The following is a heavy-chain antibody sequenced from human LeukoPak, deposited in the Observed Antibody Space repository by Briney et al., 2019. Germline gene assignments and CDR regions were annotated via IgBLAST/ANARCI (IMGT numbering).Heavy chain of an antibody. D-gene: IGHD3-3*01. CDR1: GFTLSIYS. CDR2: ISSSSSYI. Sequence: GGSLRLFCAASGFTLSIYSMNWPRQAPGKGVEWVSSISSSSSYIYYADSVKGRFTISRDNAKNSLYLQMNSLRAEDTAVYYCARDGPLFNAFWSGSEYWGQGTLVTVSS. V-gene: IGHV3-21*01. J-gene: IGHJ4*02. CDR3: ARDGPLFNAFWSGSEY.